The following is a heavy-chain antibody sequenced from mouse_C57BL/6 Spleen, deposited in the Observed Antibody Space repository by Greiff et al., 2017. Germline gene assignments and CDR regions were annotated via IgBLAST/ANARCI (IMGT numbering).Heavy chain of an antibody. J-gene: IGHJ4*01. CDR2: IYPGNSDT. D-gene: IGHD1-1*01. Sequence: VQLQQSGTVLARPGASVKMSCKTSGYTFTSYWMHWVKQRPGPGLEWIGAIYPGNSDTSYNQKFKGKAKLTAVTSASTAYMELSSLTNEDSAVYDCTRDYGSSPYYAMDYWGQGTSVTVSS. V-gene: IGHV1-5*01. CDR1: GYTFTSYW. CDR3: TRDYGSSPYYAMDY.